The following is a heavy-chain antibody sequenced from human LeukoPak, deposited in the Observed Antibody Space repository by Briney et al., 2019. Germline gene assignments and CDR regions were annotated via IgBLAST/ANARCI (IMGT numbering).Heavy chain of an antibody. D-gene: IGHD6-19*01. CDR2: MNPNSGNT. V-gene: IGHV1-8*01. Sequence: ASVKVSCKASGYTFTSYDINWVRQATGQGLEWMGWMNPNSGNTGYAQKFQGRVTMTRNTSISTAYMELSSLRSEDTAVYYCARGVANRQWLVRNYYYYMDVWGKGTTVTVSS. CDR1: GYTFTSYD. CDR3: ARGVANRQWLVRNYYYYMDV. J-gene: IGHJ6*03.